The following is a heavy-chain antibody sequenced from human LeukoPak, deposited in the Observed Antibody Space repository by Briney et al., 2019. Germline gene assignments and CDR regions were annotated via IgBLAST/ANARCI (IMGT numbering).Heavy chain of an antibody. V-gene: IGHV3-23*01. CDR1: GFTFSNYA. CDR3: VIWGDYDVLTGYYVPDY. Sequence: GGSLRLSCVASGFTFSNYAMSWVRQAPGKGLEWVSAITGSGTSTYYADSLKGRFTISRDNSKNTVFLQMNSLRHEDTAIFYCVIWGDYDVLTGYYVPDYWGQGTLVTVSS. D-gene: IGHD3-9*01. J-gene: IGHJ4*02. CDR2: ITGSGTST.